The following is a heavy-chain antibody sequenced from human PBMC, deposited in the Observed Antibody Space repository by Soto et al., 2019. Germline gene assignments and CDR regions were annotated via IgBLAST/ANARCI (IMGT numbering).Heavy chain of an antibody. CDR1: GFTVSSTY. J-gene: IGHJ4*02. V-gene: IGHV3-30*18. CDR2: IDYNEINQ. Sequence: GGSLRLSCAASGFTVSSTYLTWVRQAPGKGLEWVAGIDYNEINQYYIDPVKGRFTISRDQSKNTLYLQMNSLRAEDTAVYYCAKRSGWSISYWGQGTLVTVSS. D-gene: IGHD6-19*01. CDR3: AKRSGWSISY.